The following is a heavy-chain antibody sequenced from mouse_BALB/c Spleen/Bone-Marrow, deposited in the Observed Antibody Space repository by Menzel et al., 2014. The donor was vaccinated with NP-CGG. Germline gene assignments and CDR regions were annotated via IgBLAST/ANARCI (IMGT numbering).Heavy chain of an antibody. CDR2: ISGGGSYI. D-gene: IGHD2-4*01. Sequence: EVQRVESGGDLVKPGGSLKLSCAASGFTFSSYGMSWVRQTPEKRLEWVATISGGGSYIYYADNVKGRFIISRNNAKNNLYLQVRSLRSEDTALYYCAREGYDYDWFADWGQGTLVTVSA. V-gene: IGHV5-9-2*01. CDR3: AREGYDYDWFAD. J-gene: IGHJ3*01. CDR1: GFTFSSYG.